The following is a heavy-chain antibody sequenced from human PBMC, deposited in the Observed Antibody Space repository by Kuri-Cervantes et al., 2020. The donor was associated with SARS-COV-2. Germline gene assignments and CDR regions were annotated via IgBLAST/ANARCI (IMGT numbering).Heavy chain of an antibody. V-gene: IGHV1-69*10. CDR2: IIPIFGIA. Sequence: SVKVSCKASGYTFSSYAISWVRQAPGQGLEWMGGIIPIFGIANYAQKFQGRVTITADKSTSTAYMELSSLRSEDTAVYYCARSGDYYGSGSYYRGPGYYYYMDVWGKGTTVTVSS. CDR1: GYTFSSYA. CDR3: ARSGDYYGSGSYYRGPGYYYYMDV. J-gene: IGHJ6*03. D-gene: IGHD3-10*01.